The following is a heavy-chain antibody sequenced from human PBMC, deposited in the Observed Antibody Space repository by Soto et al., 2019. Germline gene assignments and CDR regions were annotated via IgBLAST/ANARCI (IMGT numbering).Heavy chain of an antibody. CDR2: VYHTGST. CDR1: GASITTYY. CDR3: ARRLFGSGWTLDS. V-gene: IGHV4-59*13. D-gene: IGHD6-19*01. Sequence: QLRESGPGLVKPSETLSLTCDVSGASITTYYWSWIRQAPGKGLEGIGNVYHTGSTDYNSSLRSRVTISVDTSKNQFSLNMTSVTAADTAVYYCARRLFGSGWTLDSWGQGALVTVSS. J-gene: IGHJ4*02.